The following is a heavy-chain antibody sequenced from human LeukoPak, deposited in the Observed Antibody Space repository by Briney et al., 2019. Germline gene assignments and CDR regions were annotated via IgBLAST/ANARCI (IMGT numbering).Heavy chain of an antibody. Sequence: PSETLSLTCTVSGGSISSHYWSWIRQPPGKGLEWIGYVYYSGSTNYNPSLKSRVTISVDTSKNQFSLKLSSVTAADTAVYYCARDLGQQWFDPWGQGTLVTVSS. V-gene: IGHV4-59*11. CDR2: VYYSGST. CDR3: ARDLGQQWFDP. CDR1: GGSISSHY. D-gene: IGHD1/OR15-1a*01. J-gene: IGHJ5*02.